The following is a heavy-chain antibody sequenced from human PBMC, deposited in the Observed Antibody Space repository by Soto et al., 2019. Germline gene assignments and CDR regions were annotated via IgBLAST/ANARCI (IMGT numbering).Heavy chain of an antibody. CDR2: ISYDGSNK. D-gene: IGHD3-22*01. Sequence: SVGSLRLSCAASGFTFSSYAMHWVRQAPGKGLEWVAVISYDGSNKYYADSVKGRFTISRDNSKNTLYLQMNSLRAEDTAVYYCARDMDYYDSSGPPMRPYYYYGMDVWGQGTTVTVSS. V-gene: IGHV3-30-3*01. J-gene: IGHJ6*02. CDR3: ARDMDYYDSSGPPMRPYYYYGMDV. CDR1: GFTFSSYA.